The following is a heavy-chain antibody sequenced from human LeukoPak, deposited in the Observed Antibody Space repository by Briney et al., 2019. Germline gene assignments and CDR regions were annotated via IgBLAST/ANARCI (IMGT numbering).Heavy chain of an antibody. V-gene: IGHV3-73*01. Sequence: GGSLRLSCAASGFTFSGSALHWVRQASGKGLEWVGRIRSKANSYATAYAASVKGRSTISRDDSKNRADLQTSSRKSSDAANYYCTSSSYYGGYPGYWGQGSLVTVSS. J-gene: IGHJ4*02. CDR1: GFTFSGSA. D-gene: IGHD5-12*01. CDR2: IRSKANSYAT. CDR3: TSSSYYGGYPGY.